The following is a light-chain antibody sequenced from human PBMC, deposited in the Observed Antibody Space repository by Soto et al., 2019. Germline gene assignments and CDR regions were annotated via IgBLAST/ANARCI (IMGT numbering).Light chain of an antibody. J-gene: IGKJ4*01. CDR1: QDITNY. V-gene: IGKV1-33*01. CDR3: QQYENRPLT. CDR2: DAA. Sequence: DIQLTQSPPSLSASVGDAVTITCQASQDITNYLNWYQQRSGKSPKLLIFDAANLERGVPSRFSVSGSGTHFTFTISSLQPEDVATYYCQQYENRPLTFGGGTKVE.